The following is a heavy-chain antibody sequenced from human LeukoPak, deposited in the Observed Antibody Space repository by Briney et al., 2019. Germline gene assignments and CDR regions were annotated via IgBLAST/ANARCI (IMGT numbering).Heavy chain of an antibody. V-gene: IGHV4-39*01. CDR1: FGSINSSSYY. D-gene: IGHD6-6*01. J-gene: IGHJ4*02. CDR3: ESPRGSIAAYRFDY. Sequence: PSETLSLTRTVYFGSINSSSYYWGWIRQPPGKGLEWIGSIYYSGSTYYNPSLKSRVTISVDTSKNQFSLKLSSVTAADTAVYSCESPRGSIAAYRFDYWGQGTLVTVSS. CDR2: IYYSGST.